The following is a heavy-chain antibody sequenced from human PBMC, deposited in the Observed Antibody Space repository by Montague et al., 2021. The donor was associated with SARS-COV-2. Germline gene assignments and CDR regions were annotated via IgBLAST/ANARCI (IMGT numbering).Heavy chain of an antibody. J-gene: IGHJ6*03. CDR3: ARAPHYDFWSGYYLGEGYYYYYMDV. V-gene: IGHV4-61*02. CDR2: IYTSGST. Sequence: TLSLTCTVSGGSISSGSYYWSWIRQPAGKGLEWIGRIYTSGSTNYNPSLKSRVTISVDTSKNQFSLKLSSVTAADTAVYYYARAPHYDFWSGYYLGEGYYYYYMDVWGKGTTVTVSS. D-gene: IGHD3-3*01. CDR1: GGSISSGSYY.